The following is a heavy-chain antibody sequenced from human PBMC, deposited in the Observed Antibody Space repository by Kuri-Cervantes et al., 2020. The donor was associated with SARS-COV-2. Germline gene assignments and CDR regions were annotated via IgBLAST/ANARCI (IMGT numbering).Heavy chain of an antibody. J-gene: IGHJ3*02. CDR2: ISAYNGNT. Sequence: ASVKVSCKASGYTFTSYGISWVRQAPGQGLEWMGWISAYNGNTNYAQKLQGRVTMTTDTSTSTAYMELRSLRSDDTAVYYCATDIAAAGTWEYAFDIWGQGTMVTDSS. CDR1: GYTFTSYG. CDR3: ATDIAAAGTWEYAFDI. V-gene: IGHV1-18*01. D-gene: IGHD6-13*01.